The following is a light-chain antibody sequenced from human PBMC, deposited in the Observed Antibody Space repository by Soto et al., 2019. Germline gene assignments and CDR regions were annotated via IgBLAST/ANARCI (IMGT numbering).Light chain of an antibody. J-gene: IGKJ1*01. CDR1: QSVSSSY. CDR3: QQYNNWLRT. V-gene: IGKV3-15*01. CDR2: GAS. Sequence: EIVLTQSPGTLSLSPGDRATLSCRASQSVSSSYLAWYQQKPGQAPRLLIYGASTRATGIPARFSGSGSGTEFTLTISSLQSEDFAVYYCQQYNNWLRTFGQGTKVEIK.